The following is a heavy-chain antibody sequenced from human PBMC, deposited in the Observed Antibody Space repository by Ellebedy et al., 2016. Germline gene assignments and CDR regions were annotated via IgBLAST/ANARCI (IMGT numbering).Heavy chain of an antibody. J-gene: IGHJ4*02. V-gene: IGHV1-18*01. Sequence: ASVKVSCKASRYTVTSYGINWVRQAPGQGLEWMGWISDYHSNTNYAQKFQGRVTMTLDTATGTAYMELRSLRPDDTAVYYCARDQRVGAIPFDYWGQGTLVTVSS. D-gene: IGHD1-26*01. CDR2: ISDYHSNT. CDR3: ARDQRVGAIPFDY. CDR1: RYTVTSYG.